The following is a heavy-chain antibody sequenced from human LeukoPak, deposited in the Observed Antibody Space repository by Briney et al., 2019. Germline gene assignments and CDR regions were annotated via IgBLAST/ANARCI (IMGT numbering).Heavy chain of an antibody. CDR2: INPNSGGT. CDR1: GYTFTGYY. V-gene: IGHV1-2*02. D-gene: IGHD3/OR15-3a*01. Sequence: ASVKVPCKASGYTFTGYYMHWVRQAPGQGLEWMGWINPNSGGTNYAQKFQGRVTMTRDTSISTAYMELSRLRSDDTAVYYCARDRGSLDGDYYYGMDVWGQGTTVTVSS. CDR3: ARDRGSLDGDYYYGMDV. J-gene: IGHJ6*02.